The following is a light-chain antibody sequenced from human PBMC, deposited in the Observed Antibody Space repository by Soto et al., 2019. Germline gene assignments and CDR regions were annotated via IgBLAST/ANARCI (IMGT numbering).Light chain of an antibody. J-gene: IGKJ2*01. CDR2: AAS. Sequence: DIQMTQSPSSLSASVGDRVTITCRASQSISSYLNWYQQKPGKAPKLLIYAASSLQSGVPSRFSGSGSGTDFTLTISSLQPEDFATYTCQQSDSTPYTFRQGTKLEIK. V-gene: IGKV1-39*01. CDR1: QSISSY. CDR3: QQSDSTPYT.